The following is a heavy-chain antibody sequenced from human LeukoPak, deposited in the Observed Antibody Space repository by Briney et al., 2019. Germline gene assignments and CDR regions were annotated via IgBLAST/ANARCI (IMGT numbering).Heavy chain of an antibody. J-gene: IGHJ4*02. CDR1: GFTFRSYE. D-gene: IGHD1-14*01. CDR3: AREPPGPSGLPD. CDR2: ISSSGGTI. Sequence: PGGSLRLSCAASGFTFRSYEMNWVRQAPGKGLEWVSYISSSGGTIYYADSVKGRFTISRDNAKNSLYLQMNSLRAEDTAVYYCAREPPGPSGLPDWGQGTLVTVSS. V-gene: IGHV3-48*03.